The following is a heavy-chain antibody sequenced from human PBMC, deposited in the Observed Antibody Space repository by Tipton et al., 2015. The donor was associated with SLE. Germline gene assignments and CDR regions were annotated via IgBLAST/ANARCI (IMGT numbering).Heavy chain of an antibody. J-gene: IGHJ4*01. Sequence: TLSLTCTVSGGSFSDYYWTWIRQPAGKGLEWIGRISTTGSTNYNPSLMSRVTISLGTSKKQFSLNLASVTAADTAVYYCARRSYYDSTGYFAYWSHGSLVTVSS. V-gene: IGHV4-4*07. CDR2: ISTTGST. D-gene: IGHD3-22*01. CDR1: GGSFSDYY. CDR3: ARRSYYDSTGYFAY.